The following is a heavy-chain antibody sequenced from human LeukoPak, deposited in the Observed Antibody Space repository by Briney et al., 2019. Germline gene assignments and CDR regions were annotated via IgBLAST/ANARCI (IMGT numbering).Heavy chain of an antibody. CDR2: LSGSGGST. CDR3: ARDSSPWYYYDRSGSNGFDP. CDR1: GFTFSSYA. Sequence: PGGSLRLSCAASGFTFSSYAMSWVRQAPGEGLEWVSLLSGSGGSTYYADSVKGRFTISRDNSKNTLYLQMNSLRAEDTAVYYCARDSSPWYYYDRSGSNGFDPWGQGTLVTVSS. V-gene: IGHV3-23*01. D-gene: IGHD3-22*01. J-gene: IGHJ5*02.